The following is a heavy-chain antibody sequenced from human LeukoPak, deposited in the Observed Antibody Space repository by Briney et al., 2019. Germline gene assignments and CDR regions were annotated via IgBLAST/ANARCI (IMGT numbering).Heavy chain of an antibody. J-gene: IGHJ3*02. CDR3: ARHDNGGLVRGVIPADALDI. CDR2: INPNSGGT. V-gene: IGHV1-2*02. Sequence: ASVKVSCKASGYTFTGYYMHWVRQAPGQGLEWMGWINPNSGGTNYAQKFQGRVTMTRDKSISIAYLQWSSLKASDTAIYYCARHDNGGLVRGVIPADALDIWGQGTMVTVSS. D-gene: IGHD3-10*01. CDR1: GYTFTGYY.